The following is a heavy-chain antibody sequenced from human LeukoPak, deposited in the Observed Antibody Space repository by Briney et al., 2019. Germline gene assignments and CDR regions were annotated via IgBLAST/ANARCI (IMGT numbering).Heavy chain of an antibody. CDR3: AYSGSYDSPFDY. V-gene: IGHV1-69*05. CDR2: IIPIFGTA. CDR1: GGTFSSYA. Sequence: SVKVSCKASGGTFSSYAISWVRQAPGQGLEWMGRIIPIFGTANYAHKFQGRVTITTDESTSTAYMELSSLRSGDTAVYYCAYSGSYDSPFDYWGQGTLVTVSS. J-gene: IGHJ4*02. D-gene: IGHD1-26*01.